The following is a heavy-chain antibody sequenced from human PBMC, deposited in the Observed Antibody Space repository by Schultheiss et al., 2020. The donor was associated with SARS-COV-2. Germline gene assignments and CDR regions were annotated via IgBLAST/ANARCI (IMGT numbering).Heavy chain of an antibody. V-gene: IGHV1-18*04. J-gene: IGHJ4*02. D-gene: IGHD2-15*01. CDR2: ISAYNGNT. Sequence: ASVKVSCKASGYTFTGYYMHWVRQAPGQGLEWMGWISAYNGNTNYAQKLQGRVTMTTDTSTSTAYMELRSLRSDDTAVYYCARDLRLGYCSGGSCYSPYYFDYWGQGTLVTVSS. CDR3: ARDLRLGYCSGGSCYSPYYFDY. CDR1: GYTFTGYY.